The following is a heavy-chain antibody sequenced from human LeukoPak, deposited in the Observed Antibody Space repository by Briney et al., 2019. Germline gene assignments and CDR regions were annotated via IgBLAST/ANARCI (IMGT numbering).Heavy chain of an antibody. Sequence: SETLSLTCTVSGGSISSSSYYWGWIRQPPGKGLEWIGSIYYSGSTYYNPSLKSRVTISVDTSKNQFSLKLSSVTAAETAVYYCAAETRVVVVPAAIRGNWFDPWGQGTLVTVSS. CDR2: IYYSGST. V-gene: IGHV4-39*01. D-gene: IGHD2-2*02. CDR3: AAETRVVVVPAAIRGNWFDP. J-gene: IGHJ5*02. CDR1: GGSISSSSYY.